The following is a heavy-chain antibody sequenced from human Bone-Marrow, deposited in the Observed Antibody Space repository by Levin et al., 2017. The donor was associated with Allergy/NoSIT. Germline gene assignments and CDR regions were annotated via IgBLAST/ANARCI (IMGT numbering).Heavy chain of an antibody. CDR2: IYYTGST. D-gene: IGHD3-16*01. CDR3: AREGAHSIDI. V-gene: IGHV4-59*01. J-gene: IGHJ3*02. Sequence: SETLSLTCTVPGGSISTFYWTWIRQSPEKGLEWIGYIYYTGSTKYNPSLKSRVTISIDTSQNQFSLKLNSVTAADTAVYYCAREGAHSIDIWGQGTLVTVSS. CDR1: GGSISTFY.